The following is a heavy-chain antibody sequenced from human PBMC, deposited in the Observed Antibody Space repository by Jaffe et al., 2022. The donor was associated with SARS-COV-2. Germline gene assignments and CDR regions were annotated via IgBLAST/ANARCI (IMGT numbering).Heavy chain of an antibody. V-gene: IGHV4-59*08. D-gene: IGHD5-12*01. J-gene: IGHJ6*02. CDR3: ARRGEMATFRYYYGMDV. CDR2: IYYSGST. CDR1: GGSISSYY. Sequence: QVQLQESGPGLVKPSETLSLTCTVSGGSISSYYWSWIRQPPGKGLEWIGYIYYSGSTNYNPSLKSRVTISVDTSKNQFSLKLSSVTAADTAVYYCARRGEMATFRYYYGMDVWGQGTTVTVSS.